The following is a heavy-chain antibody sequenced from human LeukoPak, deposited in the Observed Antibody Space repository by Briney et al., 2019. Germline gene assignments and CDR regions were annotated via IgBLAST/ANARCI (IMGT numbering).Heavy chain of an antibody. D-gene: IGHD3-3*01. J-gene: IGHJ6*02. CDR3: ARDKHDFWSGYRSDYYYGMDV. Sequence: ASVKVSCKASGYTFTGYYMHWVRQAPGQGLEWMGWINPNSGGTNYAQKFRGRVTMTRDTSISTAYMELSRLRSDDTAVYYCARDKHDFWSGYRSDYYYGMDVWGQGTTVTVSS. CDR2: INPNSGGT. CDR1: GYTFTGYY. V-gene: IGHV1-2*02.